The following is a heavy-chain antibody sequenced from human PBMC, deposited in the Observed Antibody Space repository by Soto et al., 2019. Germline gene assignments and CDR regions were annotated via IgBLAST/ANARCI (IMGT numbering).Heavy chain of an antibody. CDR1: GFTFSSYA. CDR2: ISGSGGST. V-gene: IGHV3-23*01. D-gene: IGHD5-12*01. CDR3: AKPRYLGGYDYLDYYFDY. J-gene: IGHJ4*02. Sequence: EVQLLESGGGLVQPGGSLRLSCAASGFTFSSYAMSWVRQAPGKGLEWVSAISGSGGSTYYADSVKGRFTISRDNSKNTLYLQMNSLRAEDTAVYYCAKPRYLGGYDYLDYYFDYWGQGTLVTVSS.